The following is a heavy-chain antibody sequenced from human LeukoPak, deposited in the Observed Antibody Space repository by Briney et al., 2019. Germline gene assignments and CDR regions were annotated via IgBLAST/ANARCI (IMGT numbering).Heavy chain of an antibody. CDR3: ARVDTAMVIDY. CDR2: INPNSGGT. D-gene: IGHD5-18*01. CDR1: GYTFAGYY. V-gene: IGHV1-2*02. J-gene: IGHJ4*02. Sequence: GASVKVSCKASGYTFAGYYMHWVRQAPGQGLEWMGWINPNSGGTNYAQKFQGRVTMTRDTSISTAYMELSGLRSDDTAVYYCARVDTAMVIDYWGQGTLVTVSS.